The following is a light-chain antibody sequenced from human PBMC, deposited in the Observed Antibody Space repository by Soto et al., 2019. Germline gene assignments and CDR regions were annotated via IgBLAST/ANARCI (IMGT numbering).Light chain of an antibody. CDR3: QQYGSSPLIT. J-gene: IGKJ5*01. Sequence: EIVLTQSPGTLSLYTGERATLSCRASQSVSSSYLAWYQQKPGQAPRLLIYGASSRATGIPDRFSGSGSGTDFTLTISRLEPEDFAVYYCQQYGSSPLITFGQGTRLEIK. CDR2: GAS. V-gene: IGKV3-20*01. CDR1: QSVSSSY.